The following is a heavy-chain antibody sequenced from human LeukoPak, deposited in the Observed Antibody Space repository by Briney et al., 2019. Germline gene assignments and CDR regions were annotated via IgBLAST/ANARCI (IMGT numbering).Heavy chain of an antibody. CDR2: ISAYNGNT. CDR3: ARDPGGIAAAGTEHWFDP. J-gene: IGHJ5*02. Sequence: ASVKVSCKASGYTFTSYGISWVRQAPGQGLEWMGWISAYNGNTNYAQKLQGRATMTTDTSTSTAYMELRSLRSDDTAVYYCARDPGGIAAAGTEHWFDPWGQGTLVTVSS. CDR1: GYTFTSYG. V-gene: IGHV1-18*01. D-gene: IGHD6-13*01.